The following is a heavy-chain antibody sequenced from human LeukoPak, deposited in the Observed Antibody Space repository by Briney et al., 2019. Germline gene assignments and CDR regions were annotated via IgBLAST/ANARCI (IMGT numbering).Heavy chain of an antibody. V-gene: IGHV3-53*01. Sequence: PGGSLRLSCAASGFTFSSYWMSWVRQAPGKGLEWVSVIYSGGSTYYADSVKGRFTISRDNSKNTLYLQMNSLRAEDTAVYYCARASYCSGGSCHAFDIWGQGTMVTVSS. CDR3: ARASYCSGGSCHAFDI. D-gene: IGHD2-15*01. CDR2: IYSGGST. J-gene: IGHJ3*02. CDR1: GFTFSSYW.